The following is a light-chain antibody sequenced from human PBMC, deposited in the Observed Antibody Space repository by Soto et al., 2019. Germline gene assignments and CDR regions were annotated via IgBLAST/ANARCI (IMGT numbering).Light chain of an antibody. CDR1: QSVSSY. J-gene: IGKJ4*01. V-gene: IGKV3-11*01. CDR3: QQRSNWPST. Sequence: EIVLTQSPATLSLSPGERATLSCRASQSVSSYLAWYQQRPGQAPRLLIYDASSRATGIPARFSGSGSGTDVTLTITSLESEDSAVYYCQQRSNWPSTFGGGTKVEI. CDR2: DAS.